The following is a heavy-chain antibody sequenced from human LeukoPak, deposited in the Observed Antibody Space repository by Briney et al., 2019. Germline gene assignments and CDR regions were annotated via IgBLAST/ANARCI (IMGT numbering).Heavy chain of an antibody. J-gene: IGHJ4*02. CDR3: AREYCTGGSCPTFIDY. CDR2: INTDTGNS. D-gene: IGHD2-15*01. V-gene: IGHV7-4-1*02. Sequence: ASVKVSCKASGYTFTSYAMNWVRQTPGQGLEWMGWINTDTGNSTYALGFTGRFVFSLDTSVSTAYLQISSLKAEDTAVYYRAREYCTGGSCPTFIDYWGQGTLVTVSS. CDR1: GYTFTSYA.